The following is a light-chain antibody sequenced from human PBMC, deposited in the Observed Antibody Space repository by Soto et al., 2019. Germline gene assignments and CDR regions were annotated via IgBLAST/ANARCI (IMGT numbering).Light chain of an antibody. CDR3: QQYNNWPLIT. J-gene: IGKJ5*01. V-gene: IGKV3-15*01. CDR2: DAS. CDR1: QSISSSY. Sequence: EIVLTQSPXTLSLSPGERATLSCRASQSISSSYLAWYQQKPGQAPRLLLYDASTRATGLPARFSGSGSGTEFTLTVSSLQSEDFAVYYCQQYNNWPLITFGQGTRLEI.